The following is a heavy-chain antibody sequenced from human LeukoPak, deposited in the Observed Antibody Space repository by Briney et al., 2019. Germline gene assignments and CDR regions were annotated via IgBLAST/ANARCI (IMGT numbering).Heavy chain of an antibody. J-gene: IGHJ4*02. CDR1: GGSISSGDYY. D-gene: IGHD3-10*01. V-gene: IGHV4-30-4*01. CDR3: ARALRRYYYGSGSYYNG. CDR2: IYYSGST. Sequence: PSQTLSLTCTVSGGSISSGDYYWSWIRQPPGKGLEWIGYIYYSGSTYYNPSLKGRVTISVDTSKNQFSLKLSSVTAADTAVYYCARALRRYYYGSGSYYNGWGQGTLVTVSS.